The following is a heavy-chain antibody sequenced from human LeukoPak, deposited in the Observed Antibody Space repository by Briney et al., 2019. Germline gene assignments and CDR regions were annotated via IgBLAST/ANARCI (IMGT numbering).Heavy chain of an antibody. CDR2: IYYSGST. CDR3: ARGGYMSNWFEH. Sequence: PSETLSLTCSVSGDSINSYYWSWIRQPPGKGLEYIGYIYYSGSTNYNPSLKSRVTISVDTSKDQFSLKLNSVTAADTAVYYCARGGYMSNWFEHWGQGTPVTVSS. J-gene: IGHJ5*02. V-gene: IGHV4-59*01. D-gene: IGHD5-12*01. CDR1: GDSINSYY.